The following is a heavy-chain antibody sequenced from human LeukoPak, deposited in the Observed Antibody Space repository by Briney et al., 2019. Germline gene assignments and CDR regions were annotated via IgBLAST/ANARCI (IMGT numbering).Heavy chain of an antibody. CDR3: ASGPANYYDSSGYPPFDY. D-gene: IGHD3-22*01. J-gene: IGHJ4*02. Sequence: SVKVSCKASGGTFSSYAISWVRQAPGQGLEWMGRIIPIFGTANYAQKFQGRVTITTDESTSTAYMELSSLRSGDTAVYYCASGPANYYDSSGYPPFDYWGQGTLVTVSS. CDR1: GGTFSSYA. V-gene: IGHV1-69*05. CDR2: IIPIFGTA.